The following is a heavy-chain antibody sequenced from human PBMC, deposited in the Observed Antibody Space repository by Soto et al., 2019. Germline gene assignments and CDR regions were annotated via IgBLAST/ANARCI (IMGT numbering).Heavy chain of an antibody. Sequence: GGSLRLSCAASGFTFSSYAMHWVRQAPGKGLEWVAVISYDGSNKYYADSVKGRFTISRDNSKNTLYLQMNSLRAEDTAVYYCARDLIAARGFVSYYYYYGMDVWGQGTTVTVSS. J-gene: IGHJ6*02. CDR1: GFTFSSYA. V-gene: IGHV3-30-3*01. D-gene: IGHD6-6*01. CDR3: ARDLIAARGFVSYYYYYGMDV. CDR2: ISYDGSNK.